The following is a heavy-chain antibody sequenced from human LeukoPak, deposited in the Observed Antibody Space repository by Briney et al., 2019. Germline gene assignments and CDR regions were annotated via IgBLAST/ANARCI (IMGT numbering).Heavy chain of an antibody. V-gene: IGHV1-18*01. CDR3: ARERVPAAMDGLNWFDP. CDR2: ISAYNGNT. CDR1: GYTFTSYG. J-gene: IGHJ5*02. D-gene: IGHD2-2*01. Sequence: VASVKVSCKASGYTFTSYGISWVRQAPGQGLEWMGWISAYNGNTNYAQKLQGRVTMTTDTTTSTAYMELRSLRSDDRAVYYCARERVPAAMDGLNWFDPWGQGTLVTVSS.